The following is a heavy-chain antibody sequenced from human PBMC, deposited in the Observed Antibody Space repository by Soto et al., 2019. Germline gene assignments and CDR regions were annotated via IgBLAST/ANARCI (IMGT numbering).Heavy chain of an antibody. V-gene: IGHV3-23*01. CDR1: GFTFNSYA. CDR3: AKGRGSVHNMDYYGMDV. J-gene: IGHJ6*02. D-gene: IGHD3-10*01. CDR2: IRGSGDST. Sequence: PGGSLRLSCAASGFTFNSYAMSWVRQAPGKGLEWVSGIRGSGDSTYYADSVKGRFTISRDNSKNTLWVQMNSLRVEDKAIYFCAKGRGSVHNMDYYGMDVWGQGTTVTVSS.